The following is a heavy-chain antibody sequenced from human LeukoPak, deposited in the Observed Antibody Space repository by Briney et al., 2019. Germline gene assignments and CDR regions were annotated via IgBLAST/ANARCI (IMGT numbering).Heavy chain of an antibody. Sequence: PGGSLRLSCAASGFSFNDYDMHWVRQGKGKGLDWVSYISGSSGTIHYADSVRGRFTISRDNVKKSLYLYMNNLRAEDTAVYYCVGFGAYGGLWGQGTVVTVSP. CDR2: ISGSSGTI. CDR1: GFSFNDYD. V-gene: IGHV3-48*01. CDR3: VGFGAYGGL. D-gene: IGHD4-23*01. J-gene: IGHJ4*02.